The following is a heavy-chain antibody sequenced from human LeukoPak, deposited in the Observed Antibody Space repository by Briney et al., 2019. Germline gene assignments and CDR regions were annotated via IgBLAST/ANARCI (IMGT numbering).Heavy chain of an antibody. CDR2: IIPIFGTA. J-gene: IGHJ4*02. CDR3: ARGSERYPAVASD. Sequence: EASVTVSCKASGGTFSSYAISWVRQAPGQGLEWMGGIIPIFGTASYAQKFQGRVTITADESTSTAYMELSSLRSEDTAVYYCARGSERYPAVASDWGQGTLVTVSS. V-gene: IGHV1-69*13. CDR1: GGTFSSYA. D-gene: IGHD6-19*01.